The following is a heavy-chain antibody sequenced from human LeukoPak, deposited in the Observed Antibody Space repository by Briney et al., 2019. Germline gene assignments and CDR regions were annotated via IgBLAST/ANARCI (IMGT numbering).Heavy chain of an antibody. D-gene: IGHD2-15*01. Sequence: GGSLRLSCAASGFTFGSYATSWVRQAPGKGLESVSAISGSGDGTYYADSVKGRFTISRDNSKNTLYLQMNSLRAEDTAVYYCAKKRVAADVGFVGMDVWGQGTTVTVSS. V-gene: IGHV3-23*01. J-gene: IGHJ6*02. CDR3: AKKRVAADVGFVGMDV. CDR1: GFTFGSYA. CDR2: ISGSGDGT.